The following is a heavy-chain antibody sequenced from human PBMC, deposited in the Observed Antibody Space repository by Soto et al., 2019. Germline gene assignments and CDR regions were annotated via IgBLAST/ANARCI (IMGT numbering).Heavy chain of an antibody. J-gene: IGHJ4*02. CDR3: AKVGQQLLREIYYFDY. Sequence: GGSLRLSCAASGFTFSSYAMSWVRQAPGKGLEWVSAISGSGGSTYYADSVKGRFTISRDNSKNTLYLQMNSLRAEDTAVYYCAKVGQQLLREIYYFDYWGQGTLVTVSS. CDR2: ISGSGGST. V-gene: IGHV3-23*01. CDR1: GFTFSSYA. D-gene: IGHD6-13*01.